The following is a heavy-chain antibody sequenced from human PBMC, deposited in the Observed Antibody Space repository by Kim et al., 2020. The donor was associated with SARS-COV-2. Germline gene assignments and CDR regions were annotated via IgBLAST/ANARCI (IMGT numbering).Heavy chain of an antibody. J-gene: IGHJ4*02. CDR3: ARVIWGTYRYTAY. CDR2: INTDTGNP. D-gene: IGHD3-16*02. V-gene: IGHV7-4-1*02. CDR1: GYTFTNNA. Sequence: ASGKVSCKASGYTFTNNAIRWVRQAPGQGLEWMGWINTDTGNPTYAQAFTRRFVFSVDTSVTTAYLQISSLEAEDTALYYCARVIWGTYRYTAYWGQGTL.